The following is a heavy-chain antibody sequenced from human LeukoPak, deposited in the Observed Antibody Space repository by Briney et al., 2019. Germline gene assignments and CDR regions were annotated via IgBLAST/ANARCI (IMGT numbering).Heavy chain of an antibody. Sequence: PSETLSLTCTVSGGSISSSSYYWSWIRQPPGKGLEWIGSIYYSGSTYYNPSLKSRVTISVDTSKNQFSLKLSSVTAADTAVYYCARYTVTLYFDYWGQGTLVTVSS. V-gene: IGHV4-39*01. CDR3: ARYTVTLYFDY. D-gene: IGHD4-17*01. CDR1: GGSISSSSYY. CDR2: IYYSGST. J-gene: IGHJ4*02.